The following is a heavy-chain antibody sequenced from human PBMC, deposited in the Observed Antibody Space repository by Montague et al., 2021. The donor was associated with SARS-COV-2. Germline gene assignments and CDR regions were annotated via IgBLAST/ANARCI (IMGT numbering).Heavy chain of an antibody. CDR3: ATMATDLYYNGMDV. CDR2: ISSSGSTI. Sequence: SLRLSCAASGFTFSSYEMNWVRQAPGKGLEWVSYISSSGSTISXXXSXXGRFTISRDNAKDSLYLQMNSLRAEDTAVYYCATMATDLYYNGMDVWGQGTTVTVSS. J-gene: IGHJ6*02. CDR1: GFTFSSYE. D-gene: IGHD5-24*01. V-gene: IGHV3-48*03.